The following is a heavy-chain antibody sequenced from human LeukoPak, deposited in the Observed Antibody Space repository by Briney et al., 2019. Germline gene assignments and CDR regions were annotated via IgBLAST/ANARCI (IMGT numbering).Heavy chain of an antibody. CDR3: ARVGDIAAAGRYYFDY. V-gene: IGHV4-59*01. CDR1: GGSFSGYY. D-gene: IGHD6-13*01. CDR2: IYYSGST. Sequence: SETLSLTCAVYGGSFSGYYWSWIRQPPGKGLEWIAYIYYSGSTNYSPSLKSRVTISVDTSKNQFSLKLTSVTAADTAVYYCARVGDIAAAGRYYFDYWGQGTLVTVSS. J-gene: IGHJ4*02.